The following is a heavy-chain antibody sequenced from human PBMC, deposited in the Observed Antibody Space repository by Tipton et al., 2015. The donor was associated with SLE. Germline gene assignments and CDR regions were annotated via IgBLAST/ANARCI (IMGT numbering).Heavy chain of an antibody. V-gene: IGHV3-7*01. CDR3: ARSRYGSFDY. Sequence: SGFTFSSYWMSWVRQAPGKGLEWVANIKEDGSEKYYVDSVKGRFTISRDNAKTSLYLQMNSLRAEDTAVYYCARSRYGSFDYWGQGTLVTVSS. CDR1: GFTFSSYW. CDR2: IKEDGSEK. D-gene: IGHD5-18*01. J-gene: IGHJ4*02.